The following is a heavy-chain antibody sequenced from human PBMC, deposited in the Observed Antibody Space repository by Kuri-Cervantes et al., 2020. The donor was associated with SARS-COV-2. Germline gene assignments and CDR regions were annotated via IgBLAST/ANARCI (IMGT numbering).Heavy chain of an antibody. D-gene: IGHD4-23*01. CDR3: ARGGGNEDYYYGMDV. CDR1: GGSFSGYY. CDR2: INHSGST. Sequence: SETLSLTCAVYGGSFSGYYWSWIRQPPGKGLEWIGEINHSGSTNYNPSLKSRVTISVDTSKNQFSLKLSSVTAADTAVCYCARGGGNEDYYYGMDVWGQGTTVTVSS. V-gene: IGHV4-34*01. J-gene: IGHJ6*02.